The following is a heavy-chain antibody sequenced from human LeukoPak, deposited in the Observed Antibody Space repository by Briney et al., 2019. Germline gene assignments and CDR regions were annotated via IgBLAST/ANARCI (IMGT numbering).Heavy chain of an antibody. CDR1: GYTFTSYG. CDR3: ARGWEVLGGAFDI. V-gene: IGHV1-18*01. CDR2: ISPYNGNT. D-gene: IGHD1-26*01. J-gene: IGHJ3*02. Sequence: GASVKVSCQASGYTFTSYGISWVRQAPGQGLAWMGWISPYNGNTNYAQKLQGRVTMTTDTSTSTAYMELRSLRYEDTAVYDCARGWEVLGGAFDIWGQGTMVTVSS.